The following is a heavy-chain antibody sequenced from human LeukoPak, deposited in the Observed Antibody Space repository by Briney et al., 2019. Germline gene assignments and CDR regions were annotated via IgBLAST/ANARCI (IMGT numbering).Heavy chain of an antibody. D-gene: IGHD5/OR15-5a*01. CDR3: ARGHVTVSAHDDAFDI. Sequence: GGSLRLSCAASGFTFSSYGMHWVRPAPGKGLGWVAVISYDGSNKYYADSVKGRFPNSRDNANNSLYLQMNSLRAEDTAVYYCARGHVTVSAHDDAFDIWGQGTMVTVSS. J-gene: IGHJ3*02. CDR1: GFTFSSYG. V-gene: IGHV3-30*03. CDR2: ISYDGSNK.